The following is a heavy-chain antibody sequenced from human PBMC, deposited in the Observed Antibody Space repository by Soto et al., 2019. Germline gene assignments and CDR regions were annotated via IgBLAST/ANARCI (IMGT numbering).Heavy chain of an antibody. J-gene: IGHJ6*02. D-gene: IGHD1-26*01. V-gene: IGHV1-69*01. Sequence: QVQLVQSGAEVKKPGSSAKVSCKASGGTFNTFAFTWVRQAPGQGFEWMGGVIPLFNTPDYAQKFQGRVTITADESTSPVYLELSGLSSDDTAVYFCGLASKWELLGYFYGMDVWGQGTTVIVSS. CDR2: VIPLFNTP. CDR3: GLASKWELLGYFYGMDV. CDR1: GGTFNTFA.